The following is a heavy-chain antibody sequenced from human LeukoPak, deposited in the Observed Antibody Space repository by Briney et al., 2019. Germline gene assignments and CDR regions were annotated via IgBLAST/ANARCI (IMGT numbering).Heavy chain of an antibody. Sequence: GGSLRLSCAASGFTFRIYWMHWVRQAPGEGLVWVSRINSDGSSTSYADSVKGRFTISRGNAKNTLYLQMNSLRAEDTAVYYCARVEVAAAATKPDYWGQGTLVTVSS. J-gene: IGHJ4*02. CDR3: ARVEVAAAATKPDY. V-gene: IGHV3-74*01. CDR2: INSDGSST. CDR1: GFTFRIYW. D-gene: IGHD6-13*01.